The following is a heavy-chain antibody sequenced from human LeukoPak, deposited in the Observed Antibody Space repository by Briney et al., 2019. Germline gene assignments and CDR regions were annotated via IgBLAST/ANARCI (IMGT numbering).Heavy chain of an antibody. J-gene: IGHJ6*03. D-gene: IGHD2-2*01. CDR2: INSDGSST. Sequence: LSGGSLRLSCAASGFTFSSYWMHWVRQAPGKGLVWVSRINSDGSSTSYADSVKGRFTISRDNAKNTLYLQMNSLRAEDTAVYYCARGEGCSSSSCYPRRGYYYYYMDVWGKGTTVTVSS. CDR1: GFTFSSYW. V-gene: IGHV3-74*01. CDR3: ARGEGCSSSSCYPRRGYYYYYMDV.